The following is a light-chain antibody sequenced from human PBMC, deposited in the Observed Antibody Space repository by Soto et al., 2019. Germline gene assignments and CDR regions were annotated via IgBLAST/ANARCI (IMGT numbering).Light chain of an antibody. J-gene: IGLJ2*01. V-gene: IGLV1-47*01. Sequence: QLVLTQPPSTSGTPGQRVTISCSGSSSNIGSNHVYWYQQFPGMAPKLLMYRSDQRPTGVPDRFSGSKSGTSASLAISGLRSEDEADYYCSARDDSLSGVVFGGGTKLTVL. CDR1: SSNIGSNH. CDR2: RSD. CDR3: SARDDSLSGVV.